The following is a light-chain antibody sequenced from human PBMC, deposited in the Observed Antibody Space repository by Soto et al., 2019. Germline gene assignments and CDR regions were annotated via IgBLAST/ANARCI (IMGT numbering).Light chain of an antibody. CDR1: SSDVGGYNY. Sequence: QSALTQPASVSGSPGQSITISCTGTSSDVGGYNYVSWYQQHPGKAPKLMIYEVSNRPSGVSNRFSGSKSGNTASLTISGLQTDDEADYYCCLYVGATTYVFGTGTKLTVL. CDR3: CLYVGATTYV. J-gene: IGLJ1*01. CDR2: EVS. V-gene: IGLV2-14*01.